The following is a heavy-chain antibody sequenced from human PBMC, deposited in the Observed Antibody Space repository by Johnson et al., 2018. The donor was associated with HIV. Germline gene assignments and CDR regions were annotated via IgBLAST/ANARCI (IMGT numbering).Heavy chain of an antibody. CDR1: GFTFSSYG. CDR2: ISYDGSNK. Sequence: QVQLVESGGGVVQPGRSLRLSCAASGFTFSSYGMHWVRQAPGKGLEWVAVISYDGSNKYYADSVKGRFTISRDNSKNTLYLQMNSLRAEDTAVYYCAKFVGAGSDDAFDIWGQGTMVTSLQ. J-gene: IGHJ3*02. V-gene: IGHV3-30*18. CDR3: AKFVGAGSDDAFDI. D-gene: IGHD1-26*01.